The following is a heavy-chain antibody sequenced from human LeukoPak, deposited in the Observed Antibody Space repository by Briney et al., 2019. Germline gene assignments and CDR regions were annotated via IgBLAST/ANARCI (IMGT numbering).Heavy chain of an antibody. V-gene: IGHV4-59*01. CDR1: GGSISNYY. D-gene: IGHD3-9*01. CDR3: ASSEYYDILTGIGAFDI. Sequence: SETLSLTCTVSGGSISNYYWSWIRQPPGKGLEWIGYIYYSGSTNYNPSLKSRVTISVDTSKNQFSLKLSSVTAADTAVYYCASSEYYDILTGIGAFDIWGQGTMVTVSS. J-gene: IGHJ3*02. CDR2: IYYSGST.